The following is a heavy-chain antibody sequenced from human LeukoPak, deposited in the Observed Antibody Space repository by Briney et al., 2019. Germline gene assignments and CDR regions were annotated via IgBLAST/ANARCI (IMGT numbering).Heavy chain of an antibody. V-gene: IGHV6-1*01. D-gene: IGHD2-2*01. CDR3: AQDSSAMFDY. CDR2: TYYRSKWYN. J-gene: IGHJ4*02. CDR1: GDSVSSNSAA. Sequence: SQTLSLTCAISGDSVSSNSAAWNWIRQSPSRGLEWLGRTYYRSKWYNDYAISMKGRITINPDTSKNQFSLQLNSITPEDTAVYYCAQDSSAMFDYWGQGTLVAVSS.